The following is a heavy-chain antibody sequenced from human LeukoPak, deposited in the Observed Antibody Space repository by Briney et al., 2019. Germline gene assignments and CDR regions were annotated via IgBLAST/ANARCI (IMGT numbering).Heavy chain of an antibody. Sequence: GGSLRLSCSASGFTFSSYAMQWVRQAPGKGLEYVSAIRSNGGSTYYADSVKGRFTISRDNSKNTLYLQMSSLRAEDTAVYYCVKDLTAAGYALTPYFDYWGQGTLVTVSS. CDR3: VKDLTAAGYALTPYFDY. CDR1: GFTFSSYA. J-gene: IGHJ4*02. CDR2: IRSNGGST. V-gene: IGHV3-64D*09. D-gene: IGHD2-8*01.